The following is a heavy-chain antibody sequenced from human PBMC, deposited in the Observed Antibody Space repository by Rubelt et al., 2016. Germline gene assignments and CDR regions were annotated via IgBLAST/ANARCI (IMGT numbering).Heavy chain of an antibody. CDR3: ARGKEGLGVTMMDY. Sequence: QVQLQQWGAGLLKPSETLSLTCAVYGGSFSGYYWSWIRQPPGKGLEWIGEINHSGSTNYNPSHKSRVTISVDTSKNQFSLKLSSVTAADTAVYYCARGKEGLGVTMMDYWGQGTLVTVSS. J-gene: IGHJ4*02. D-gene: IGHD3-22*01. CDR1: GGSFSGYY. V-gene: IGHV4-34*01. CDR2: INHSGST.